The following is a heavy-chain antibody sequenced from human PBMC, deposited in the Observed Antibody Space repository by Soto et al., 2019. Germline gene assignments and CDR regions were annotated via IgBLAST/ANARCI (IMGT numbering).Heavy chain of an antibody. CDR3: ARGRITMVRGVIHNPPDDY. J-gene: IGHJ4*02. D-gene: IGHD3-10*01. CDR1: DFSVDSYG. CDR2: IRGSGATT. Sequence: PGGSLRLSCAVSDFSVDSYGMSWVRQAPGKGLEWVSTIRGSGATTFYADSVKGRFTISRDNAKNTLYLQMNSLRAEDTAVYYCARGRITMVRGVIHNPPDDYWGQGTLVTVSS. V-gene: IGHV3-23*01.